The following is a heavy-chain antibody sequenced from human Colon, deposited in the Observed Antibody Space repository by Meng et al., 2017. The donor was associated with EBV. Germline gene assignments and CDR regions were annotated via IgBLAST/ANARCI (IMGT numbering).Heavy chain of an antibody. J-gene: IGHJ2*01. CDR3: ARVGWRQWSFDL. CDR1: GGSISSGDYY. V-gene: IGHV4-30-4*01. D-gene: IGHD5-18*01. CDR2: IYYSGST. Sequence: QGPLQGCGPGLVKPSQPLSLTCTVSGGSISSGDYYWSWIRQPPGKGLELIGHIYYSGSTSYNPSLKSRVTISVDASNNQFSLKLSSVTAADTAVYYCARVGWRQWSFDLWGRGTLVTVSS.